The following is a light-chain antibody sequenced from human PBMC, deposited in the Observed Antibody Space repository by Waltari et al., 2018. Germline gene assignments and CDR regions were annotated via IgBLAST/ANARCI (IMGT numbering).Light chain of an antibody. J-gene: IGLJ1*01. CDR2: DVT. Sequence: QSALTQPRSVSGSPGQSITIARAGTSSDVGGYDYVSWYQQYPGKAPKLIIYDVTTRPSGVPDRFSGSKSANTASLTISGLQAEDEADYYCCSYAGSYIYVFGSGTKVTVL. V-gene: IGLV2-11*01. CDR3: CSYAGSYIYV. CDR1: SSDVGGYDY.